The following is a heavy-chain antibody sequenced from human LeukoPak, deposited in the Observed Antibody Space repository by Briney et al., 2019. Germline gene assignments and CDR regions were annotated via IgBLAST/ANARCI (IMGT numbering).Heavy chain of an antibody. D-gene: IGHD2-2*01. CDR3: ARGGYCSSTSCRRALNWFDP. CDR1: GGSISSYY. V-gene: IGHV4-59*01. CDR2: IYYSGST. J-gene: IGHJ5*02. Sequence: TSETLSLTCTVSGGSISSYYWSWIRQPPGKGLEWIGYIYYSGSTNYNPSLKSRVTISVDTSKNQFSLKLSSVTAADTAVYYCARGGYCSSTSCRRALNWFDPWGQGTLVTVSS.